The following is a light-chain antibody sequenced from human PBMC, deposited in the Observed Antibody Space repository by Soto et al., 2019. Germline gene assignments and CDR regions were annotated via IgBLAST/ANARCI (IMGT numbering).Light chain of an antibody. Sequence: QSVLTQPPSVSGAPGQRVTISCTGSSSNIGAGYDVHWYQQLPGTAPKLLIYGNSNRPSGVPDRFSGSKSGTSASLAITGLQAEDEADYYRPSYASSLSVLFGGGTKLTVL. J-gene: IGLJ2*01. CDR2: GNS. CDR3: PSYASSLSVL. V-gene: IGLV1-40*01. CDR1: SSNIGAGYD.